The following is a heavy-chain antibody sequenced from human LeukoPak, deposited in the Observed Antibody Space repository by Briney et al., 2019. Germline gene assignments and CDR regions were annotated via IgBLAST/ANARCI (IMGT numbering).Heavy chain of an antibody. J-gene: IGHJ5*02. CDR2: FDPEDGET. CDR1: GYTLTELS. Sequence: ASVKVSCKVSGYTLTELSMHGVRQAPGKGLEWMGGFDPEDGETIYAQKFQCRVTMAADTSTATDYLELSSLRSEDTAVYYCAPAYCGGDCYSYWFGPWGQGTLVTVSS. V-gene: IGHV1-24*01. D-gene: IGHD2-21*01. CDR3: APAYCGGDCYSYWFGP.